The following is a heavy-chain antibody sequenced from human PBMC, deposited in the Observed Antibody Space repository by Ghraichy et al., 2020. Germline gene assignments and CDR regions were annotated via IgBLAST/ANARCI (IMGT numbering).Heavy chain of an antibody. CDR1: GGSFSGYY. D-gene: IGHD4-17*01. V-gene: IGHV4-34*01. J-gene: IGHJ4*02. CDR3: ARGRYMTTVTPFRL. CDR2: INHSGST. Sequence: SETLSLTCAVYGGSFSGYYWSWIRQPPGKGLEWIGEINHSGSTNYNPSLKSRVTISVDTSKNQFSLKLSSVTAADTAVYYCARGRYMTTVTPFRLWGQGTLVTVSS.